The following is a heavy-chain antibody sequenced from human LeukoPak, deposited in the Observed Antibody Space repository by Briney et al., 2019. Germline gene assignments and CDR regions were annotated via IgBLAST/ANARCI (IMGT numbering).Heavy chain of an antibody. CDR3: ARDARDIVVVPAPNDY. J-gene: IGHJ4*02. D-gene: IGHD2-2*01. V-gene: IGHV3-30-3*01. CDR1: GFTFSSYA. CDR2: ISYDGSNK. Sequence: GGSLRLSCAASGFTFSSYAMSWVRQAPGKGLEWVAVISYDGSNKYYADSVKGRFTISRDNAKNSLYLQMNSLRAEDTAVYYCARDARDIVVVPAPNDYWGQGTLVTVSS.